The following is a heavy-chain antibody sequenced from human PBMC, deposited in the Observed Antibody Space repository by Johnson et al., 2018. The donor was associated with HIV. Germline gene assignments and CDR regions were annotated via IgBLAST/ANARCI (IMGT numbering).Heavy chain of an antibody. D-gene: IGHD3-22*01. CDR2: INWNSDTI. Sequence: VKLVESGGGLVQPGRSLRLSCAASGFTFEDFAMHWVRQVPGKGLEWVSGINWNSDTIEYADSVRGRFTFSRDNDKHYLFLQMNSLRAEETAVYYCARVTMIVVVMQAFDIWGQGTMVTVSS. CDR1: GFTFEDFA. J-gene: IGHJ3*02. V-gene: IGHV3-9*01. CDR3: ARVTMIVVVMQAFDI.